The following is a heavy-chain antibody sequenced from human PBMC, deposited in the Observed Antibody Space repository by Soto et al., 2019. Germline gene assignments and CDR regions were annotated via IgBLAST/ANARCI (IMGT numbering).Heavy chain of an antibody. Sequence: QVQLVQSGAEVKKPGSSVKVSCKASGGTFSSYAISWVRQAPGQGLEWMGGIIPIFGTANYAQKFQGRVTITADKSTSTAYMELSSLRSEDTAVYYCASRGGXXXXWSTLGIYYYYYYGMDVWGQGTTVTVSS. CDR3: ASRGGXXXXWSTLGIYYYYYYGMDV. D-gene: IGHD2-15*01. CDR1: GGTFSSYA. J-gene: IGHJ6*02. CDR2: IIPIFGTA. V-gene: IGHV1-69*06.